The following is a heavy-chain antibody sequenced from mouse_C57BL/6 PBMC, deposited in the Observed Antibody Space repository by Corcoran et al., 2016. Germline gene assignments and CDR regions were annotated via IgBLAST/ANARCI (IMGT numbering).Heavy chain of an antibody. CDR1: GYTFTDYY. Sequence: EVQLQQSGPVLVKPGASVKMSCKASGYTFTDYYMNWVKQSHGKSLEWIGVINPYNGGTSYNQKFKGKATLTVDKSSSTAYMELNSLTSEDSAVYYCAGGSWSGAMDYWGQGTSVTVSS. J-gene: IGHJ4*01. CDR2: INPYNGGT. V-gene: IGHV1-19*01. CDR3: AGGSWSGAMDY. D-gene: IGHD3-2*02.